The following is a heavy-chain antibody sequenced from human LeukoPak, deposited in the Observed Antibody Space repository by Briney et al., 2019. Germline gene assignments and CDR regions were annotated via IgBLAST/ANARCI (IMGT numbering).Heavy chain of an antibody. CDR1: GFTFNNAW. V-gene: IGHV3-15*01. CDR3: SAPWGNAGY. CDR2: IKSKTDGGTT. J-gene: IGHJ4*02. D-gene: IGHD3-16*01. Sequence: GGSLRLSCVASGFTFNNAWMSWVRQAPGKGLEWVGRIKSKTDGGTTDYAAPVKGRFSISRDDSKNTLSLQMNSLKIEDTAVYYCSAPWGNAGYWGQGTLVTVSS.